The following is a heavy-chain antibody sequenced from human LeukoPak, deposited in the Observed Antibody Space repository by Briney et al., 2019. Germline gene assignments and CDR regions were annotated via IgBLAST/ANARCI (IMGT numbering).Heavy chain of an antibody. D-gene: IGHD3-22*01. Sequence: GGSLRLSCAASGFTFSSYAMSWVRQAPGKGLEWVSTISDSGGSTYYADSVKGRFTISRDNSKNTLYLQMNSLRAEDTAVYCCAKKPSSGYYYIDYWGQGPLVTVSS. CDR2: ISDSGGST. CDR1: GFTFSSYA. CDR3: AKKPSSGYYYIDY. V-gene: IGHV3-23*01. J-gene: IGHJ4*02.